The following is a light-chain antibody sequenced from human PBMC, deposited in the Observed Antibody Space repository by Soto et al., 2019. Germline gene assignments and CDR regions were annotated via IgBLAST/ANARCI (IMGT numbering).Light chain of an antibody. CDR2: EGS. V-gene: IGLV2-23*01. CDR1: SSDVGSYNL. CDR3: CSYVGYSNVV. J-gene: IGLJ2*01. Sequence: QSALTQPASVSGSPGQSITISCTGTSSDVGSYNLVSWYQQHPGKAPKLMIYEGSKRPSGVSNRFSGSKSGNTASLTISGLQAEDEGDYYCCSYVGYSNVVFGGGTKVTVL.